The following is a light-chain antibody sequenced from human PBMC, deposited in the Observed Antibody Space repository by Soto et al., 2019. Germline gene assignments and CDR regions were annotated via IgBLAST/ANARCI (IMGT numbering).Light chain of an antibody. V-gene: IGKV1-39*01. CDR3: QQSYSTPQT. CDR1: QSISSY. CDR2: GAS. Sequence: DIQMTQSPSSLSSSVGDRVTITCRASQSISSYLNWYQQKPGKAPKLLMYGASNLHSGVPSRISGGGFGTDFPITISSLQPEDFATYYCQQSYSTPQTFGQGTKLEIK. J-gene: IGKJ2*01.